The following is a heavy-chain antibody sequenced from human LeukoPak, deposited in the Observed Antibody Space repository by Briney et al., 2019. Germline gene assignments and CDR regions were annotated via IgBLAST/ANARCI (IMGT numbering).Heavy chain of an antibody. CDR1: GGSISSYY. Sequence: SETLSLTCTVSGGSISSYYWSWIRQPPGQGLEWIGYIYYSGSTNYNPSLKSRVTISVDTSKNQFSLKLSSVTAADTAVYYCARGGITMVRGVEGYFDYWGQGTLVTVSS. CDR2: IYYSGST. V-gene: IGHV4-59*01. CDR3: ARGGITMVRGVEGYFDY. D-gene: IGHD3-10*01. J-gene: IGHJ4*02.